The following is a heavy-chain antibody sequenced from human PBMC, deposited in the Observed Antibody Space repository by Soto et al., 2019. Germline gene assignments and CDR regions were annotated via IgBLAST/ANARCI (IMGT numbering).Heavy chain of an antibody. CDR1: VFTFDDYA. CDR3: AKDGTLAGTTYYYGMDV. CDR2: ISWNSGSI. Sequence: PWGSLRVACASSVFTFDDYAMDWVRQAPGNGLEWVSGISWNSGSIGYADSVKGRFTISRDNSKNSLYLQMKSLRAEDTALYYCAKDGTLAGTTYYYGMDVWGQGTTVTVSS. J-gene: IGHJ6*01. V-gene: IGHV3-9*01. D-gene: IGHD6-19*01.